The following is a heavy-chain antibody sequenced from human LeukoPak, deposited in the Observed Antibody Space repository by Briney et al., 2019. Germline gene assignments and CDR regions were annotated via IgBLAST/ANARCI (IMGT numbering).Heavy chain of an antibody. CDR2: IYPGDSDT. CDR3: AGTHYDILTGYSPFDY. D-gene: IGHD3-9*01. J-gene: IGHJ4*02. CDR1: GYSFTSYW. Sequence: GESLKISCQGSGYSFTSYWIGWVRQMPGKGLEWMGIIYPGDSDTRYSPSFQGQVTISADKSISTAYLQWSSLKASDTAMYYCAGTHYDILTGYSPFDYWGQGTLVTVSS. V-gene: IGHV5-51*01.